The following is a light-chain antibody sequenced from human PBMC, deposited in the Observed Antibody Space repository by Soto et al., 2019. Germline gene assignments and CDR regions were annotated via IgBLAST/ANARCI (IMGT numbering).Light chain of an antibody. CDR2: GAS. CDR3: QQYNSWPWT. V-gene: IGKV3-15*01. CDR1: QSVSNN. Sequence: EIVLTQSPGTLSLSPGERAILSCRASQSVSNNYLAWYQQKPGQAHRLLIYGASTRATGIQARFSGSGSGTEFTLSISSLQSEDFAVYYCQQYNSWPWTFGQGTKVDIK. J-gene: IGKJ1*01.